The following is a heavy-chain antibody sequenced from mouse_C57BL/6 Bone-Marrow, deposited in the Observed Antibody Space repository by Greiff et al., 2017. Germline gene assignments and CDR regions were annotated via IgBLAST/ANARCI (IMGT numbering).Heavy chain of an antibody. CDR2: IYPGDGDT. CDR3: ARSGLYYGNLYYFDY. J-gene: IGHJ2*01. CDR1: GYAFSSYW. Sequence: VQLQQSGAELVKPGASVKISCKASGYAFSSYWMNWVKQRPGKGLEWIGQIYPGDGDTNYNGKFKDKATLTVDKSSSTAYMQLSSLTSEDSAVYYCARSGLYYGNLYYFDYWGQGTTLTVSS. V-gene: IGHV1-80*01. D-gene: IGHD2-1*01.